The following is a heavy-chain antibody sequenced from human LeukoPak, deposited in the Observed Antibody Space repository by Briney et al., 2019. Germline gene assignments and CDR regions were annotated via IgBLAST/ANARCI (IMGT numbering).Heavy chain of an antibody. CDR1: GFTFSSYA. V-gene: IGHV3-23*01. Sequence: GGSLRLSCAASGFTFSSYAMSWVRQAPGKGLEWVSAISGSGGSTYYADSVKGRFTISRDNAKNSLYLQMNSLRAEDTAVYYCARPLYYDFWSGYPFYYYMDVWGKGTTVTVSS. D-gene: IGHD3-3*01. CDR3: ARPLYYDFWSGYPFYYYMDV. CDR2: ISGSGGST. J-gene: IGHJ6*03.